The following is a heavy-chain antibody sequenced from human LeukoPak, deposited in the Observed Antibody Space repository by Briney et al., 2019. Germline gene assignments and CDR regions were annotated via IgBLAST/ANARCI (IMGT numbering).Heavy chain of an antibody. CDR1: GYSFTDQW. Sequence: ESLKISCQGSGYSFTDQWIDWVRQMSGKGLEFMGIIFPSDSDTLYSPSFQGQVTISADKSISTAYLQRSSLQASDTAMYYCATYAGSSSKYFQDWGQGTLVTVSS. D-gene: IGHD3-10*01. CDR3: ATYAGSSSKYFQD. CDR2: IFPSDSDT. J-gene: IGHJ1*01. V-gene: IGHV5-51*01.